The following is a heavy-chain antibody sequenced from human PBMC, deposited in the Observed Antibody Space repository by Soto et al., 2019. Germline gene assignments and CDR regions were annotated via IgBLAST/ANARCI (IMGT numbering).Heavy chain of an antibody. V-gene: IGHV3-23*01. D-gene: IGHD3-22*01. CDR2: ISGSGGST. Sequence: GGSLRLSWSAAGFTFSSYAMSWVRQAPGKGLEWVSAISGSGGSTYYADSVKGRFTISRDNSKNTLYLQMNSLRAEDTAVYYCAKDNINPLYYDRSGYRTNQDYWAQGTLVTVSS. J-gene: IGHJ4*02. CDR1: GFTFSSYA. CDR3: AKDNINPLYYDRSGYRTNQDY.